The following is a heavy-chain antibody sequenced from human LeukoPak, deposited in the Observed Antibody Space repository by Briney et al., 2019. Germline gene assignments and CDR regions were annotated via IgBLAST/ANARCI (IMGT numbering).Heavy chain of an antibody. Sequence: SETLSLTCTVSGGSISSSSYYWGWIRQPPGKGLEWIGSIYYSGSTYYNPSLKSRVTISVDTSKNQFSLKLSSVTAADTAVYYCARDHIVVVPAAKGYYYYGMDVWGQGITVTVSS. CDR1: GGSISSSSYY. D-gene: IGHD2-2*01. J-gene: IGHJ6*02. CDR3: ARDHIVVVPAAKGYYYYGMDV. CDR2: IYYSGST. V-gene: IGHV4-39*07.